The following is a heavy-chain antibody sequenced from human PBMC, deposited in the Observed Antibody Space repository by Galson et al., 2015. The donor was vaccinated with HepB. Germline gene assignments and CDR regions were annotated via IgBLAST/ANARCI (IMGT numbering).Heavy chain of an antibody. Sequence: SLRLSCAASGFTFSSYSMNWVRQAPGKGLEWVSYISKSSTTIYYADSVKGRFTISRDNAKNSLYLQMNSLRAEDTALYFCARDQEWELLMGLFDCWGQGTLVTVSS. J-gene: IGHJ4*02. CDR3: ARDQEWELLMGLFDC. CDR1: GFTFSSYS. D-gene: IGHD1-26*01. V-gene: IGHV3-48*01. CDR2: ISKSSTTI.